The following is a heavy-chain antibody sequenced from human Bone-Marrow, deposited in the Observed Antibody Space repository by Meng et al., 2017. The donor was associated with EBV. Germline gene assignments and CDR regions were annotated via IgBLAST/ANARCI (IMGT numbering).Heavy chain of an antibody. CDR2: IYYSGST. J-gene: IGHJ4*02. V-gene: IGHV4-61*01. CDR1: WGSVSSGSYY. D-gene: IGHD6-19*01. Sequence: VQVPGSGAGLVSTPHTLSVTCTVSWGSVSSGSYYWSWIRQPPGKGLEWIGYIYYSGSTNDNPSLKSRVTISVDTSKNQFSLKLSSVTAADTAVYYCARATSGWVEIYYWGQGTLVTVSS. CDR3: ARATSGWVEIYY.